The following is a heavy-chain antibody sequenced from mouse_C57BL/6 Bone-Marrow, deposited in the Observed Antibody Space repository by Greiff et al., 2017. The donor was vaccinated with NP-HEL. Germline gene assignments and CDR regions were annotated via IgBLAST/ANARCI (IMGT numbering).Heavy chain of an antibody. Sequence: VKLMESGPGLVAPSQSLSITCTVSGFSLTSYAISWVRQPPGKGLEWLGVIWTGGGTNYNSALKSRLSISKDNSKSQVFLKMNSLQTDDTARYYCARNPLTGTYWYFDVWGTGTTVTVSS. CDR1: GFSLTSYA. J-gene: IGHJ1*03. CDR3: ARNPLTGTYWYFDV. D-gene: IGHD4-1*01. CDR2: IWTGGGT. V-gene: IGHV2-9-1*01.